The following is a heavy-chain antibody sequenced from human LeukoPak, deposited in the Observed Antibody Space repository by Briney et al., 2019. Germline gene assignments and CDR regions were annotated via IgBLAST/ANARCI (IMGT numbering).Heavy chain of an antibody. CDR3: GKHDSASDY. V-gene: IGHV3-30*02. D-gene: IGHD1-26*01. CDR1: GFIFSTYG. Sequence: PGGSLRLSCVASGFIFSTYGMHWVRQAPGKGLEWVAFTRSDGSGEYYTDSVKGRFTISRDNSKNTLYLQMNSLRVEDSAVYYCGKHDSASDYWGQGTLVTVSS. CDR2: TRSDGSGE. J-gene: IGHJ4*02.